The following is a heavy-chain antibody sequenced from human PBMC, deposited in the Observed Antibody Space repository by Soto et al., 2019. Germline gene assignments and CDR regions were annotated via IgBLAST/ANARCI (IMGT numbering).Heavy chain of an antibody. D-gene: IGHD2-21*01. J-gene: IGHJ5*02. CDR3: ARDPRDRFDL. V-gene: IGHV6-1*01. Sequence: LTCAISGDSVSSNSAAWNWIRQSPSRGLEWLGRTYYRSEWYYDYAVSVKSRIIISPDTSKNQFSLQLNSVTPEDTAVYYCARDPRDRFDLWGQGTLVTVSS. CDR2: TYYRSEWYY. CDR1: GDSVSSNSAA.